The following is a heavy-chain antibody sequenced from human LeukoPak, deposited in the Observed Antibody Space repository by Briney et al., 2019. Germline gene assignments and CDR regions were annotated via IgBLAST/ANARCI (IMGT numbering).Heavy chain of an antibody. J-gene: IGHJ6*03. CDR3: ARDGKRRDYYYYYYMDV. CDR2: IYTSGST. D-gene: IGHD1-26*01. V-gene: IGHV4-4*07. CDR1: GGSISSYY. Sequence: SETLSLTCTVSGGSISSYYWSWIRQPAGKGLEWIGRIYTSGSTNYNPSLKSRVTMSVDTSKNQFSLKLSSVTAADTAVYYCARDGKRRDYYYYYYMDVWGKGTTGTVSS.